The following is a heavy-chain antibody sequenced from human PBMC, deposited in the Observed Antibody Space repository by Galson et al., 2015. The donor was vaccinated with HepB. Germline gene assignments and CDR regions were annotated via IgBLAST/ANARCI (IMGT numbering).Heavy chain of an antibody. V-gene: IGHV3-30*18. J-gene: IGHJ4*02. Sequence: SLRLSCAASGFTFSSYGMHWVRQAPGKGLEWVAVISYDGSNKYYADSVKGRFTISRDNSKNTLYLQMNSLRAEDTAVYYCAKESAGTQGFDYWGQGTLVTVSS. CDR3: AKESAGTQGFDY. D-gene: IGHD6-19*01. CDR2: ISYDGSNK. CDR1: GFTFSSYG.